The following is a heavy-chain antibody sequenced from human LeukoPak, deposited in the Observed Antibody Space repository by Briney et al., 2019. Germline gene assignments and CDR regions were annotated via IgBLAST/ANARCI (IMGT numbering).Heavy chain of an antibody. CDR2: VNLQGST. Sequence: SGTLSLTCGVSGGSITNTNYWTWVRQPPGKGLEWIGEVNLQGSTNYNPSLMGRVAISVDTFENHISLQLTSVTAADTAVYYCARAPRLTIFGVTFDYWGQGTLVTVSS. CDR3: ARAPRLTIFGVTFDY. V-gene: IGHV4-4*02. J-gene: IGHJ4*02. D-gene: IGHD3-3*01. CDR1: GGSITNTNY.